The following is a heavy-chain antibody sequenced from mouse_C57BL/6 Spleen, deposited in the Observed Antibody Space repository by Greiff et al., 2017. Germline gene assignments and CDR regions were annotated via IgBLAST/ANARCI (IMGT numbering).Heavy chain of an antibody. J-gene: IGHJ3*01. V-gene: IGHV1-80*01. CDR2: IYPGDGDT. Sequence: VKLMESGAELVKPGASVKISCKASGYAFSSYWMNWVKQRPGKGLEWIGQIYPGDGDTNYNGKFKGKATLTADKSSSTAYMQLSSLTSEDSAVYFCARSGYGSSSFAYWGQGTLVTVSA. CDR3: ARSGYGSSSFAY. D-gene: IGHD1-1*01. CDR1: GYAFSSYW.